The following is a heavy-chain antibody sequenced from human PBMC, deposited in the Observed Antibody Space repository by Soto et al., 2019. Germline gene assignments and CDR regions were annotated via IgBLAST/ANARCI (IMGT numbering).Heavy chain of an antibody. CDR2: IYNGGIT. CDR3: ARGPSGDKVDY. V-gene: IGHV4-30-4*01. Sequence: QVQLQESGPGLVEPSQTLSLTCTVSGVSINTVNFYWSWIRQSPDKALEWIGHIYNGGITYNNPSFNSRVSISVDMSKNQFSLTLTSVSAADTAVYYCARGPSGDKVDYWGQGTPVTVSS. J-gene: IGHJ4*02. CDR1: GVSINTVNFY. D-gene: IGHD7-27*01.